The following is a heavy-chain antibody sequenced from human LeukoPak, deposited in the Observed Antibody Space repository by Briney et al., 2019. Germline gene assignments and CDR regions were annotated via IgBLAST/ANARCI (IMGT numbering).Heavy chain of an antibody. CDR1: GGSISSYY. J-gene: IGHJ3*02. CDR2: IYYSGST. D-gene: IGHD4-17*01. Sequence: TSETLSLTCTVSGGSISSYYWSWIRQPPGKGLEWIGYIYYSGSTNYNPSLKSRVTISVDTSKNQLSLKLSSVTAADTAVYYCARVLRSDAFDIWGQGTMVTVSS. CDR3: ARVLRSDAFDI. V-gene: IGHV4-59*01.